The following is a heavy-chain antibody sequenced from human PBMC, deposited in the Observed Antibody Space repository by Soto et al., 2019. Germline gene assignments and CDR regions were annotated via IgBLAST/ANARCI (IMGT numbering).Heavy chain of an antibody. CDR3: ARDVYTGYDSYYYYYMDV. CDR2: IGRVSSHI. D-gene: IGHD5-12*01. Sequence: PGGSLRLSCAASGFTFSSYSINWVRQAPGKGLEWVSSIGRVSSHIYYADSVKGRFTVSRDNAKNSLYLQMNNLRVEDTAVYYCARDVYTGYDSYYYYYMDVWGTGTTVTVSS. CDR1: GFTFSSYS. V-gene: IGHV3-21*01. J-gene: IGHJ6*03.